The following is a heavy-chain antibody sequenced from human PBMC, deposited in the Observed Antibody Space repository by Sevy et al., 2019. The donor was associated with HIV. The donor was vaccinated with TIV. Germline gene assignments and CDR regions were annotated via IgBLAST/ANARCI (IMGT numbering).Heavy chain of an antibody. J-gene: IGHJ4*02. Sequence: GESVKISCEGSGYSFTRYWISWVRQMPGKGLEWMGIIYPGDSDTRYSPSFQGQVTISADKSIRPAYLQWSSLKASDTAMYFCTRGYYGSGSYYNNFFDYWGQGTLVTVSS. V-gene: IGHV5-51*01. CDR3: TRGYYGSGSYYNNFFDY. CDR1: GYSFTRYW. D-gene: IGHD3-10*01. CDR2: IYPGDSDT.